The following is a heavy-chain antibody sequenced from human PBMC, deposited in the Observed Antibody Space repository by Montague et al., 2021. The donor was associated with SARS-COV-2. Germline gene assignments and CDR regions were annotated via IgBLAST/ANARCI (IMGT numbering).Heavy chain of an antibody. V-gene: IGHV4-34*01. D-gene: IGHD3-9*01. CDR2: INQDGTS. J-gene: IGHJ3*02. Sequence: SETLSLTCAVSRGSFSNYYWTWARQAPGKGLIWIGEINQDGTSNYNPSLKSRVTLSIDTSKNQISLKVTSVTAGDTAVYYCARGRPVRMTMRHFERTSSGALDMWGQGTPVIVSS. CDR3: ARGRPVRMTMRHFERTSSGALDM. CDR1: RGSFSNYY.